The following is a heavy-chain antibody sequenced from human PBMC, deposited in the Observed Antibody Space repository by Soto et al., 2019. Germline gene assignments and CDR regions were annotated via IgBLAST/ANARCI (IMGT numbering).Heavy chain of an antibody. V-gene: IGHV4-59*04. CDR3: ARRFIAAAGTLYYFDY. CDR2: IYYSGST. J-gene: IGHJ4*02. D-gene: IGHD6-13*01. Sequence: SETLSLTCTVSGGSISSYYWSWIRQPPGKGLEWIGYIYYSGSTYYNPSLKSRVTISVDTSKNQFSLKLSSVTAADTAVYYCARRFIAAAGTLYYFDYWGQGTLVTVSS. CDR1: GGSISSYY.